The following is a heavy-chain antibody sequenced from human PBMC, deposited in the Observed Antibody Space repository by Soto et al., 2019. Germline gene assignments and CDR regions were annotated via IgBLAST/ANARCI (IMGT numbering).Heavy chain of an antibody. CDR2: INPNGGST. CDR1: GYTFIHYY. Sequence: QVQLVQSGAEVKKPGSSVKISCKASGYTFIHYYIHWVRQAPGQGLEWMAIINPNGGSTICAQKFQGRVTVTSATSTTTVSMELNSLESDDTAVYFCARSLLQGDFWGQGTLVTVSS. D-gene: IGHD2-21*01. CDR3: ARSLLQGDF. V-gene: IGHV1-46*01. J-gene: IGHJ4*02.